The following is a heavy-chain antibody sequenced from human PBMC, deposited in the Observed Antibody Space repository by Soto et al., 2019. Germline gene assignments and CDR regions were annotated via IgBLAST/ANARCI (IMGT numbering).Heavy chain of an antibody. D-gene: IGHD2-8*02. Sequence: SETLSLTCSVSGGSISSGGFYWTWIRQHPDKGLQWIGYFYDRGNTFYNPPLKTRPIISLDTSKNQFSLKLSSVTAADTAVYYCARGYCTGGACYSNWFDPWGPGILVTVSS. J-gene: IGHJ5*02. CDR1: GGSISSGGFY. V-gene: IGHV4-31*03. CDR3: ARGYCTGGACYSNWFDP. CDR2: FYDRGNT.